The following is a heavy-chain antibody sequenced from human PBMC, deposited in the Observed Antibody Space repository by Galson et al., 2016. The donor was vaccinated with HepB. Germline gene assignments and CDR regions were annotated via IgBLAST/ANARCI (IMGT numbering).Heavy chain of an antibody. CDR1: GFTVSSNY. J-gene: IGHJ4*02. Sequence: SLRLSCAASGFTVSSNYMTWVRQAPGEGLEWVSVIYGGGGPNYADSVKGGFTISRDNSKSTLYLQMDSLGIDATAVYYCAREGGTSGTYRYSFDYWGQGTLVPVSS. CDR3: AREGGTSGTYRYSFDY. D-gene: IGHD1-26*01. CDR2: IYGGGGP. V-gene: IGHV3-53*05.